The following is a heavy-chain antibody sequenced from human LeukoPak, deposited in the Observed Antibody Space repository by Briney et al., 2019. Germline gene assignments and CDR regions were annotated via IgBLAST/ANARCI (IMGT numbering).Heavy chain of an antibody. Sequence: GGSLRLSCAASGFTFSSYEMNWVRQAPGKGLEWVSYISSSGSTIYYADSVKGRFTISRDNAKNSLYLQMNSLRAEDTAVYYCARVVEDGHYYDSSGWDYWGQGTLVTVSS. J-gene: IGHJ4*02. D-gene: IGHD3-22*01. CDR3: ARVVEDGHYYDSSGWDY. V-gene: IGHV3-48*03. CDR2: ISSSGSTI. CDR1: GFTFSSYE.